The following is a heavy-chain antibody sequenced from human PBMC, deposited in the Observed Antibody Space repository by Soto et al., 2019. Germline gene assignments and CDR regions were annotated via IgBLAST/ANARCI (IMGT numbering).Heavy chain of an antibody. J-gene: IGHJ5*02. Sequence: QVQLVQTGAEVKRPGSSVNVSCTASRGTFSNYAILWVRQAPGQGLEWMGGIVPIHDTTDYAQKFQGRVTITADEPSSTAYVELRSLRSEDTPVYYCAADYDGLLSWGQGTLVTVSS. D-gene: IGHD3-3*01. CDR1: RGTFSNYA. V-gene: IGHV1-69*01. CDR3: AADYDGLLS. CDR2: IVPIHDTT.